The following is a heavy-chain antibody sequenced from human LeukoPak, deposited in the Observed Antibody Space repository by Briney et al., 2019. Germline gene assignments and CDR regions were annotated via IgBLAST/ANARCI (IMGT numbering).Heavy chain of an antibody. CDR2: INPSDGST. D-gene: IGHD5-24*01. V-gene: IGHV1-46*02. CDR1: GYTFNSYH. Sequence: ASAKVSFKAAGYTFNSYHIYWVRQAPGQGLEWVGIINPSDGSTAYAQKCQGRVTMTRDTSTSTVYMNLSNLRSDDAAVYFCAYERADGFNDWGQGALVIVSS. J-gene: IGHJ4*02. CDR3: AYERADGFND.